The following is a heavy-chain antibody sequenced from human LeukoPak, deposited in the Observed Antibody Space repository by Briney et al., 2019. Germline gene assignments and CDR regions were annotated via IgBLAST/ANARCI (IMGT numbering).Heavy chain of an antibody. CDR3: VKDRAGSFCLDS. V-gene: IGHV3-30*18. CDR1: GFTFSNYD. J-gene: IGHJ4*02. D-gene: IGHD1-26*01. CDR2: ISYDGTNK. Sequence: GSLRLSCAASGFTFSNYDMHWVRQAPGKGLEWVAVISYDGTNKYYADSVKGRFTISRDNSKNTLHLQMNSLRAEDTAVYYCVKDRAGSFCLDSWGQGSLVTVSS.